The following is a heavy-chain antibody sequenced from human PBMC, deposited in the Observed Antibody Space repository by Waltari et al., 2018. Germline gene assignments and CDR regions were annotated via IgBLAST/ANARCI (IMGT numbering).Heavy chain of an antibody. J-gene: IGHJ4*02. Sequence: QLQLQESGPRLLSASATLALPCDVSNHAINSGFDWWWVRQPPGKGLEWIATIYHEGTTFYNPSLKSRVTTSMDTSKNQFSLTLRSVTAADTAVYYCTRQVLGYCTSAACRRLESWGQGILVTVSS. V-gene: IGHV4-38-2*01. CDR3: TRQVLGYCTSAACRRLES. CDR2: IYHEGTT. D-gene: IGHD2-2*03. CDR1: NHAINSGFD.